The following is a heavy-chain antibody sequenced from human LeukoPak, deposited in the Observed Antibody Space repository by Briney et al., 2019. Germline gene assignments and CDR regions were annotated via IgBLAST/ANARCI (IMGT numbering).Heavy chain of an antibody. D-gene: IGHD6-19*01. CDR2: ISGSGGST. Sequence: PGGSLRLSCAASGFTVSSTYMSWVRQAPGKGLEWVSAISGSGGSTYYADSVKGRFTIPRDNSKNTLYLQMNSLRAEDTAVYYCAKGQGAWSSGYHLKLDYWGQGTLVTVSS. J-gene: IGHJ4*02. CDR3: AKGQGAWSSGYHLKLDY. CDR1: GFTVSSTY. V-gene: IGHV3-23*01.